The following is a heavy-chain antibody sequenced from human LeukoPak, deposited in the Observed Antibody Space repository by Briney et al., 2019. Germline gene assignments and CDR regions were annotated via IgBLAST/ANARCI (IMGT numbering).Heavy chain of an antibody. CDR2: IIPIFGTA. V-gene: IGHV1-69*05. D-gene: IGHD2-15*01. Sequence: SVKVSCXASGGTFSSYAISWVRQAPGQGLEWMGRIIPIFGTANYAQKFQGRVTITTDESTSTAYMELSSLRSEDTAVYYCATPGYCSGGSCYSDAFDIWGQGTMVTVSS. CDR3: ATPGYCSGGSCYSDAFDI. CDR1: GGTFSSYA. J-gene: IGHJ3*02.